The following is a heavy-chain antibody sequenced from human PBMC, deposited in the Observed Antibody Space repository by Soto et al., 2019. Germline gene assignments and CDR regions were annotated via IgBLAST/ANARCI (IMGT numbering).Heavy chain of an antibody. J-gene: IGHJ6*02. D-gene: IGHD2-2*01. CDR1: GFTFSSYA. CDR3: ARDSCHCSSPSCQALYFYYGMDV. V-gene: IGHV3-30-3*01. Sequence: PGGSLRLSCAASGFTFSSYAMHWVRQAPGKGLEWVAVISYDGSNKFYADSVKGRFSISRDNSKNTLYLQMNSLRAEDTAVYYCARDSCHCSSPSCQALYFYYGMDVWGQGTTVTVSS. CDR2: ISYDGSNK.